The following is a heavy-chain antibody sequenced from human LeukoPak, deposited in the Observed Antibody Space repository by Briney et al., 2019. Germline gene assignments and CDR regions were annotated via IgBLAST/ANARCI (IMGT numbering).Heavy chain of an antibody. Sequence: PSETLSLTCTVSGGSISSYYWSRIRQPAGKGLEWIGRIHTSGSTNYNPSLKTRVTMSVDTSKHQFSLKLSSVTAADTAVYYCARDLLVVTNWYFGLWGRGTLVTVSS. J-gene: IGHJ2*01. CDR1: GGSISSYY. CDR2: IHTSGST. D-gene: IGHD4-23*01. CDR3: ARDLLVVTNWYFGL. V-gene: IGHV4-4*07.